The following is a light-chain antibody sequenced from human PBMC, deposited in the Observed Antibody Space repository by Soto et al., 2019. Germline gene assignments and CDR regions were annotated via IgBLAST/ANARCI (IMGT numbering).Light chain of an antibody. V-gene: IGKV1-39*01. J-gene: IGKJ4*01. Sequence: DIQMTQSPSSLSASVGDRVTITCRASQSISTYLNWYQQKLGKAPKLLISGASSLQGGVPSRFSGSGSGTDFTRTISSLQPEDFATYYCQQGSFTLTFGGGTKLEIK. CDR1: QSISTY. CDR2: GAS. CDR3: QQGSFTLT.